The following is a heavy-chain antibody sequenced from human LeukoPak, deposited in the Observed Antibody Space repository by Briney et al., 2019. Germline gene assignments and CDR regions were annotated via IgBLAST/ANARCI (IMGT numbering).Heavy chain of an antibody. V-gene: IGHV1-8*03. Sequence: GASVKVSCKASGYTFINYDINWVRQATGQGLEWMRWMNPNSGNTGYAQKFRGRVTITSDTSINTAYMELSSLSSEDTAIYYCARMNKSGRNNWFDPWGQGTLVTVSS. CDR2: MNPNSGNT. D-gene: IGHD1/OR15-1a*01. CDR3: ARMNKSGRNNWFDP. J-gene: IGHJ5*02. CDR1: GYTFINYD.